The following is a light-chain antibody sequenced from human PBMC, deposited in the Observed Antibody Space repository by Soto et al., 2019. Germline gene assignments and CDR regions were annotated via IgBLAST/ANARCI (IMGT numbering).Light chain of an antibody. V-gene: IGKV3-20*01. CDR3: QQYVTSPSIT. CDR1: ESIGDY. Sequence: EVVMTQSPATLSLSPGDRATLSCWASESIGDYLAWYQQRPGQAPRLLIYAASRRASGTPHRFSGSGSERAFTLAISGLEPADFGVYYCQQYVTSPSITFSQGTRLEIK. CDR2: AAS. J-gene: IGKJ5*01.